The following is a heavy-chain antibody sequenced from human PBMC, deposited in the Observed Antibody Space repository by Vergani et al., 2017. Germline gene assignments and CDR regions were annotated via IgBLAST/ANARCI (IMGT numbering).Heavy chain of an antibody. J-gene: IGHJ4*02. V-gene: IGHV4-34*01. D-gene: IGHD3-3*01. CDR2: INHSGST. Sequence: QVQLQQWGAGLLKPSETLSLTCAVYGGSFSGYYWSWIRQPPGKGLEWIGEINHSGSTNYNPSLKSRFTISVDTAKNQFSLKLSAVTAADTAVYYCERGRGSTMFGVVIRARKTYFDYWGQGTLVTVSS. CDR1: GGSFSGYY. CDR3: ERGRGSTMFGVVIRARKTYFDY.